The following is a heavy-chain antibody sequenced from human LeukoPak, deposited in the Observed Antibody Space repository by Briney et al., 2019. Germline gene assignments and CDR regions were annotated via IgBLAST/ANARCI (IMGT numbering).Heavy chain of an antibody. J-gene: IGHJ4*02. D-gene: IGHD2/OR15-2a*01. CDR3: AADTPVPLAQVDY. Sequence: GGSLRLSCAVSGFTFANAWMNWVRQAPGKGLEWVGRVRAKTDGGTIEYAAPVKGRFSISRDDSTDTVYLQMNSLKSEDTAVYYCAADTPVPLAQVDYWGQGALVTVSS. V-gene: IGHV3-15*01. CDR2: VRAKTDGGTI. CDR1: GFTFANAW.